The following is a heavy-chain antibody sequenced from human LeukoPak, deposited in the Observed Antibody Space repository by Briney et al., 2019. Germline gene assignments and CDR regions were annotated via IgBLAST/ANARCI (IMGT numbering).Heavy chain of an antibody. CDR1: GLTFSTYS. V-gene: IGHV3-21*06. CDR2: ISSSRSYI. J-gene: IGHJ3*02. D-gene: IGHD4-17*01. CDR3: ARDRIIYGDYGDAFDI. Sequence: PGGSLRLSCAASGLTFSTYSMNWVRQAPGKGLEWVSSISSSRSYIYYADSVKGRFTISRDNAKNSLYLQMNSLRAEDTAVYYCARDRIIYGDYGDAFDIWGQGTMVTVSS.